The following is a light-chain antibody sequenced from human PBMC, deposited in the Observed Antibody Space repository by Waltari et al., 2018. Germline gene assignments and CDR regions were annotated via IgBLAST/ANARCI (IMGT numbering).Light chain of an antibody. CDR2: DAS. V-gene: IGKV3-11*01. CDR3: QQRDT. CDR1: QSINLY. J-gene: IGKJ2*01. Sequence: PGERATLSCRASQSINLYLAWYQQKPGQAPRLLIFDASKRATGIPPRFSGSGSGTDFTLTISSLEPEDFAVYYCQQRDTFGQGTKLEIK.